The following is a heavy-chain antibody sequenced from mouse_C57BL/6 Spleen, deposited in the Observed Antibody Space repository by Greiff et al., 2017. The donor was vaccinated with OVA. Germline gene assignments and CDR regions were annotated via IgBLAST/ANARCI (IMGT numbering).Heavy chain of an antibody. V-gene: IGHV2-6-1*01. J-gene: IGHJ3*01. Sequence: VKLVESGPGLVAPSQSLSITCTVSGFSLTSYGVHWVRQPPGKGLEWLVVIWSDGSTTYNSALKSRLSISKDNSKSQVFLKMNSLQTDDTAMYYCARHEGYGSSYPFAYWGQGTLVTVSA. CDR3: ARHEGYGSSYPFAY. CDR2: IWSDGST. CDR1: GFSLTSYG. D-gene: IGHD1-1*01.